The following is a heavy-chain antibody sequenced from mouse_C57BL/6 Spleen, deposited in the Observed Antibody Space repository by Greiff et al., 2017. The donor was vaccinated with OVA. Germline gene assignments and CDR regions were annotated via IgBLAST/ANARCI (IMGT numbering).Heavy chain of an antibody. Sequence: EVQLQQSGPELVKPGASVKISCKASGYSFTGYYMNWVKQSPEKSLEWIGEINPSTGGTTYNQKFKAKATLTVDKSSSTAYMQLKSLTSEDSAVYYCARLYGSSYWYFDVWGTGTTVTVSS. D-gene: IGHD1-1*01. CDR2: INPSTGGT. CDR3: ARLYGSSYWYFDV. J-gene: IGHJ1*03. V-gene: IGHV1-42*01. CDR1: GYSFTGYY.